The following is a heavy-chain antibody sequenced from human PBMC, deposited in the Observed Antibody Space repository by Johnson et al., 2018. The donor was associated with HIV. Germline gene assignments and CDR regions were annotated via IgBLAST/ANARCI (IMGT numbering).Heavy chain of an antibody. CDR3: AREFGQQLGTVCAFDI. J-gene: IGHJ3*02. CDR2: ISYDGSNK. V-gene: IGHV3-30*03. Sequence: QVQLVESGGGVVQPGRSVRLSCAASGFTLSDYYMSWIRQAPGKGLEWVAVISYDGSNKYYADSVKGLFTISRDNSKNTLYLQMNSLIAEDTAVYYCAREFGQQLGTVCAFDIWGQGTMVTVSS. CDR1: GFTLSDYY. D-gene: IGHD6-13*01.